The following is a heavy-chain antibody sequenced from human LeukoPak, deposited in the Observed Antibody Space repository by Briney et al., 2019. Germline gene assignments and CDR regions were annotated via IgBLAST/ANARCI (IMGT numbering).Heavy chain of an antibody. CDR2: IYYSGST. J-gene: IGHJ4*02. CDR1: GGSISSSSYY. CDR3: ARETGELPYYSGY. V-gene: IGHV4-39*07. Sequence: RASETLSLTCTASGGSISSSSYYWGWIRQPPGKGLEWIGSIYYSGSTYYNPSLKSRVTISGDTSKNQFSLKLSSVTAADTAVYYCARETGELPYYSGYWGQGTLVTVSS. D-gene: IGHD3-10*01.